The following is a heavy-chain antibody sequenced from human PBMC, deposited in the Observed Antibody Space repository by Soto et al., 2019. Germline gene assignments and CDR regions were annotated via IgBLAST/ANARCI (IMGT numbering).Heavy chain of an antibody. D-gene: IGHD6-6*01. V-gene: IGHV4-34*01. CDR3: ARPRGIAARDAFDI. J-gene: IGHJ3*02. CDR1: GGSFSGYY. CDR2: INHSVST. Sequence: SETLSLTCAVYGGSFSGYYWSWIRQPPGKGLEWIGEINHSVSTNYNPSLKSRVTISVDTSKNQFSLKLSSVTAADTAVYYCARPRGIAARDAFDIWGQGTMVTVSS.